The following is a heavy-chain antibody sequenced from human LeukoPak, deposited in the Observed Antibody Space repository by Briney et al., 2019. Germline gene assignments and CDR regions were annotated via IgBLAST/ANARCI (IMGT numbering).Heavy chain of an antibody. CDR3: ARVGYNWFDKDAFDI. D-gene: IGHD1-20*01. J-gene: IGHJ3*02. CDR1: KFSFNAYW. CDR2: IKQDGGEK. Sequence: GGSLRLSCAASKFSFNAYWMSWVRQAPGKGLEWVANIKQDGGEKYYVDSVRGRFTISRDNAKNSLYLQMDSLRVEDTAVYYCARVGYNWFDKDAFDIWGQGTLVTVSS. V-gene: IGHV3-7*01.